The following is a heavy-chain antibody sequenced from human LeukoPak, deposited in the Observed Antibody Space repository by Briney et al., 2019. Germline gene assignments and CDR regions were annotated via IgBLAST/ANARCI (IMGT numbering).Heavy chain of an antibody. J-gene: IGHJ4*02. Sequence: ASVKVSCKASGYTFTSYGISWVRQAPGQGLEWRGWISAYNGNTNYAQKLQARVTMTTHTSTSTAYMELRSLRSDDTAVYYCAREFPYYCGGDCYSTVGFDYWGQGTLVTVSS. CDR3: AREFPYYCGGDCYSTVGFDY. V-gene: IGHV1-18*01. D-gene: IGHD2-21*01. CDR1: GYTFTSYG. CDR2: ISAYNGNT.